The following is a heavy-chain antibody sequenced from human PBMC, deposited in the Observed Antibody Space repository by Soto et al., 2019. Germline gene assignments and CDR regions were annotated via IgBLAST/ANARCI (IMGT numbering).Heavy chain of an antibody. V-gene: IGHV1-69*02. CDR1: GGTFSSYT. CDR3: ASPLGRASSPPPANYYYYYGMDV. D-gene: IGHD3-16*01. J-gene: IGHJ6*02. CDR2: IIPILGIA. Sequence: QVQLVQSGAEVKKPGSSVKVSCKASGGTFSSYTISWVRQAPGQGLEWMGRIIPILGIANYAQKFQGRVTITADKSTSTAYMELSSLRSEDTAVYYCASPLGRASSPPPANYYYYYGMDVWGQGTSVTVSS.